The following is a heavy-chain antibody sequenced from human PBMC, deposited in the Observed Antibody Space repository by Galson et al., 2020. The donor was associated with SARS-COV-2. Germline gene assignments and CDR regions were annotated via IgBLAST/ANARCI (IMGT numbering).Heavy chain of an antibody. CDR1: RGSISNHY. CDR2: IDDSRTI. Sequence: ETSETLSLTCTVSRGSISNHYWSWIRQPPGKGLEWIGYIDDSRTINYNPSLQSRVTISIDAPNKQFSLKLKSVTAADSAIYYCAKLAEGRRTSEDYWGQGTLVTVSS. CDR3: AKLAEGRRTSEDY. J-gene: IGHJ4*02. V-gene: IGHV4-59*08.